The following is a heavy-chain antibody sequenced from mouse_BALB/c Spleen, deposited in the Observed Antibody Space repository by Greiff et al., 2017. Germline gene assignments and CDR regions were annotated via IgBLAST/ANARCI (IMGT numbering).Heavy chain of an antibody. CDR3: ARPVTTATFFAY. V-gene: IGHV5-12-1*01. J-gene: IGHJ3*01. Sequence: DVKLQESGGGLVKPGGSLKLSCAASGFAFSSYDMSWVRQTPEKRLEWVAYISSGGGSTYYPDTVKGRFTISRDNAKNTLYLQMSSLKSEDTAMYYCARPVTTATFFAYWGQGTLVTVSA. CDR2: ISSGGGST. D-gene: IGHD1-2*01. CDR1: GFAFSSYD.